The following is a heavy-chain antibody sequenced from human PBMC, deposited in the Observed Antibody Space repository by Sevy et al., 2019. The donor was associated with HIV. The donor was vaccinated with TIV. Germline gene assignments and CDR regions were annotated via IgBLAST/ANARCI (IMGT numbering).Heavy chain of an antibody. D-gene: IGHD3-22*01. CDR3: ARETYYYDSSGYGIDY. V-gene: IGHV4-30-4*01. Sequence: SETLSLTCTVSGGSISSGDYYWSWIRQPPGKGLEWIGYIYYSGSTYYNPSLKSRVTISVDTSKNQFSLKLGSVTAADTAVYYCARETYYYDSSGYGIDYWGQGTLVTVSS. CDR2: IYYSGST. J-gene: IGHJ4*02. CDR1: GGSISSGDYY.